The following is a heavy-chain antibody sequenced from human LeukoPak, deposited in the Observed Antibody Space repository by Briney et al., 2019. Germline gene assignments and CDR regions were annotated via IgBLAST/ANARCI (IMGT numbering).Heavy chain of an antibody. V-gene: IGHV4-39*01. CDR1: GVSISSSYSY. CDR2: IYYTGNT. D-gene: IGHD3-10*01. J-gene: IGHJ4*02. Sequence: PETLSLTCTVSGVSISSSYSYWGWIRQPPGMGLEWIGSIYYTGNTYYNASLKSQVSISIDTSKNQFSLKLTSVTAADTAVYYCARQTGSGLFILPGGQGTLVTVSS. CDR3: ARQTGSGLFILP.